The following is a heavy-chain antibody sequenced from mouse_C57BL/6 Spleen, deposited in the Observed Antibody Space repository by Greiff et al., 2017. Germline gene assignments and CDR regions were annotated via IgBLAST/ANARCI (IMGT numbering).Heavy chain of an antibody. J-gene: IGHJ4*01. CDR3: ARGGLGGRDY. Sequence: VQLQQSGAELVRPGTSVKVSCKASGYAFTNYLIEWVKQRPGQGLEWIGVINPGSGGTNYNEKFKGKATLTADKSSSTAYMQLSSLTSKDSAGYFGARGGLGGRDYWGQGTSVTVSS. CDR1: GYAFTNYL. D-gene: IGHD1-1*01. CDR2: INPGSGGT. V-gene: IGHV1-54*01.